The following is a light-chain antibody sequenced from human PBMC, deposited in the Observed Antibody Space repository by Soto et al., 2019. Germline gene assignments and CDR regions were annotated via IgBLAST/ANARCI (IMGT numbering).Light chain of an antibody. CDR1: QSLTTD. CDR2: DAS. V-gene: IGKV3-20*01. CDR3: QHYGGSPPIT. J-gene: IGKJ5*01. Sequence: EIVLTQSPATLSLSPGEIATLSCMPSQSLTTDLAWYQQKPGQAPRLLIYDASNRATGIPDRVSGSGSGTDFTLTISGLEPEDFAVYYCQHYGGSPPITFGQGTRLEI.